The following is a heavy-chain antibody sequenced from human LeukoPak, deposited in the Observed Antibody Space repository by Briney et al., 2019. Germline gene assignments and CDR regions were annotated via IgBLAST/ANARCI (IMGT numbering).Heavy chain of an antibody. Sequence: SGGSLRLSCAASGFTVSSNYMSWVRQAPGKGLEWVSVIYSGGSTYYADSVKGRFTISRDNSKNTLYLQMNSLRAEDTAVYYCAREREDYYYYYGMDVWGQGTTVTVSS. V-gene: IGHV3-53*01. D-gene: IGHD1-26*01. CDR2: IYSGGST. CDR3: AREREDYYYYYGMDV. CDR1: GFTVSSNY. J-gene: IGHJ6*02.